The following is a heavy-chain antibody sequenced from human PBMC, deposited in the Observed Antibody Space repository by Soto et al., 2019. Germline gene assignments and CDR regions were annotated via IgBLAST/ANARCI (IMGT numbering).Heavy chain of an antibody. CDR2: INDSGST. D-gene: IGHD3-3*01. CDR1: GESLRGYY. J-gene: IGHJ6*03. Sequence: SETLSHTYGVDGESLRGYYWTLIRQPPGKGLEWIGEINDSGSTNHKPSLKSRVTMSIDTSKNQFSLNLRSVTAADTGVYYCAKGGRFPEARYYFLDVWGNGTTVT. V-gene: IGHV4-34*01. CDR3: AKGGRFPEARYYFLDV.